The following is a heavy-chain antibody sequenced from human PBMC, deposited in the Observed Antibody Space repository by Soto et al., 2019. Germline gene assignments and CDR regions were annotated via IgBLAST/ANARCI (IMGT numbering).Heavy chain of an antibody. CDR2: ISYDGSNK. D-gene: IGHD1-26*01. Sequence: QVQLVESGGGVVQPGRSLRLSCAASGFTFSSYGMHWVRQAPGKGLEWVAVISYDGSNKYYADSVKGRFTISRDNSKNTLYLQINSLRAENTAVYYCAKDQGGVGAIDAFDIWGQGTMVTVSS. CDR1: GFTFSSYG. V-gene: IGHV3-30*18. CDR3: AKDQGGVGAIDAFDI. J-gene: IGHJ3*02.